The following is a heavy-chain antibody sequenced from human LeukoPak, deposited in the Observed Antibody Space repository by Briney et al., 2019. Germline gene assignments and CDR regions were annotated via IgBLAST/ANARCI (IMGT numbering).Heavy chain of an antibody. CDR2: IYPGDSDT. V-gene: IGHV5-51*01. CDR1: GYSFTSYW. J-gene: IGHJ4*02. D-gene: IGHD2/OR15-2a*01. CDR3: ARLGAPNRGDY. Sequence: GESLKISCKGSGYSFTSYWIGWVRQMPGKGLEWMGIIYPGDSDTRNNPPFQGQVTISADKSISTAYLQWTSLKASDTAMYYCARLGAPNRGDYWGQGTLVTASS.